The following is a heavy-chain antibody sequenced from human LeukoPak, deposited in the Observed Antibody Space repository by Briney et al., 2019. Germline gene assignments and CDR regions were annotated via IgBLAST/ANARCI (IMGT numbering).Heavy chain of an antibody. CDR2: INPNSGGT. J-gene: IGHJ4*02. CDR3: ARDPPPTIFGVAPFDY. Sequence: ASVKVSCKASGYTFTSYYMHWVRQAPGQGLEWMGWINPNSGGTNYAQKFQGRVTMTRDTSISTAYMELSRLRSDDTAVYYCARDPPPTIFGVAPFDYWGQGTLVTVSS. D-gene: IGHD3-3*01. V-gene: IGHV1-2*02. CDR1: GYTFTSYY.